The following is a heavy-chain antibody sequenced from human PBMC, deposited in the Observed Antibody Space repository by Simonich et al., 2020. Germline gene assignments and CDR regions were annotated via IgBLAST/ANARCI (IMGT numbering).Heavy chain of an antibody. Sequence: QVQLQESGPGLVKPSETLSLTCAVSGYSISSGYYWGWIRQPPGKGLGWIGSIYQSGNTNYNPSLKSRVTISVDTSKNQFSLKLSSVTAADTAVYYCARVGYSNYYYYGMDVWGQGTTVTVSS. J-gene: IGHJ6*02. V-gene: IGHV4-38-2*01. CDR3: ARVGYSNYYYYGMDV. D-gene: IGHD6-13*01. CDR2: IYQSGNT. CDR1: GYSISSGYY.